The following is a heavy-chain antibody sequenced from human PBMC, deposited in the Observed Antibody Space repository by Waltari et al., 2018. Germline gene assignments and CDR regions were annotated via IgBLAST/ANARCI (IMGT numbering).Heavy chain of an antibody. Sequence: QVQLQESGPGLVKPSETLSLTCTVSGGSISSYYWGWIRQPPGKGLEWIGSIYYSGSTYYNPSLKSRVTISVDTSKNQFSLKLSSVTAADTAVYYCARGHDFWSGYFDYWGQGTLVTVSS. CDR3: ARGHDFWSGYFDY. J-gene: IGHJ4*02. D-gene: IGHD3-3*01. CDR1: GGSISSYY. V-gene: IGHV4-39*07. CDR2: IYYSGST.